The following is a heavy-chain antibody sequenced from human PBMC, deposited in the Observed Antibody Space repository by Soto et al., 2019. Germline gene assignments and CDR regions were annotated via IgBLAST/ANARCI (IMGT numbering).Heavy chain of an antibody. CDR3: ARVGYCSSTSCPFDY. V-gene: IGHV6-1*01. D-gene: IGHD2-2*01. CDR1: GDSVSSNSAA. Sequence: SQTLSLTCAISGDSVSSNSAAWNWIRQSPSRGLEWLGRTYYRSTRWYNDYAVSVRGRITVNPDTSKNQFSLHLNSVTPEDTAVYYCARVGYCSSTSCPFDYWGQGTLVTVPQ. CDR2: TYYRSTRWYN. J-gene: IGHJ4*02.